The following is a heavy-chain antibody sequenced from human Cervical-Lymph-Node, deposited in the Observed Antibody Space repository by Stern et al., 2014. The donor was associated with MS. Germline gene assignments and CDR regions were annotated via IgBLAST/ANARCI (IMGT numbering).Heavy chain of an antibody. CDR1: GFTFRNYC. J-gene: IGHJ4*02. CDR2: INGDGTTI. D-gene: IGHD3-10*01. V-gene: IGHV3-74*02. Sequence: VQLVESGGGLVQPGGSLRLSCVASGFTFRNYCMHWVRQAPGQGLEWVARINGDGTTITHADSVKGRFTIAGDNAKNTLYLQMNSLRVEDTAVYYCTKDAYGPEDYWGEGT. CDR3: TKDAYGPEDY.